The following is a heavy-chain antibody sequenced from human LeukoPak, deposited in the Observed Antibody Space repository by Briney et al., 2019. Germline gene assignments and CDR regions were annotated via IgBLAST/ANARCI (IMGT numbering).Heavy chain of an antibody. Sequence: PSETLSLTCAVYGGSFSGYYWSWIRQPQGKGLEWIGEINHSGSTNYNPSLKSRVTISVDTSKNQFSLKLSSVTAADTAVYYCARGRGSWFDPWGQGTLVTVSS. CDR3: ARGRGSWFDP. CDR1: GGSFSGYY. V-gene: IGHV4-34*01. D-gene: IGHD1-26*01. CDR2: INHSGST. J-gene: IGHJ5*02.